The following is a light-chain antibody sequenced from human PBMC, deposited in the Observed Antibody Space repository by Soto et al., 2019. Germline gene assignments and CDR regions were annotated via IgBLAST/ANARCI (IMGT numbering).Light chain of an antibody. CDR3: QQRTNWLLT. V-gene: IGKV3-11*01. CDR1: QSVGTS. CDR2: DAS. J-gene: IGKJ4*01. Sequence: EIVLTQSPATLSLSPGERATLSCRASQSVGTSLAWYQQKPGQAPRVLIYDASSRATGIPARFSGSGSGTDFTLTISGLEPEDFAVYYCQQRTNWLLTFCGGTKVESK.